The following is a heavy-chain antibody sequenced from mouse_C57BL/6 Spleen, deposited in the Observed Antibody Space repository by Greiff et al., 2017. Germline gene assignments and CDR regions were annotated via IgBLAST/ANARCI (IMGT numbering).Heavy chain of an antibody. D-gene: IGHD1-1*01. CDR1: GFNIKNTY. CDR2: IDPANGNT. Sequence: VQLKESVAELVRPGASVKLSCTASGFNIKNTYMHWVKQRPEQGLEWIGRIDPANGNTKYAPKFQGKATITADTSSNTAYLQLSSLTSEDTAIYYCARDDYYGSSYYAMDYWGQGTSVTVSS. V-gene: IGHV14-3*01. J-gene: IGHJ4*01. CDR3: ARDDYYGSSYYAMDY.